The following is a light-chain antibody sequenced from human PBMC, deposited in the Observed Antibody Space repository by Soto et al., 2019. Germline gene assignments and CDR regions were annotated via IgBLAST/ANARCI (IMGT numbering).Light chain of an antibody. J-gene: IGKJ4*01. CDR2: WAS. CDR3: QQSYGAPLT. CDR1: QSVLSSADNKNY. Sequence: DIVMTQSPDSLAVYLGERATINCKSSQSVLSSADNKNYLAWYQQKPGKPPKLLIYWASTREHGVPERFIGSGSGTDFTLTIASLQAEDVAVYYCQQSYGAPLTFGGGTKVDSK. V-gene: IGKV4-1*01.